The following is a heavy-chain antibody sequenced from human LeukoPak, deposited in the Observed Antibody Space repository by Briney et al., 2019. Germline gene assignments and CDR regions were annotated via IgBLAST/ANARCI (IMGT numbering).Heavy chain of an antibody. Sequence: GESLKISCKGSGYSFTSYWIGWVRQMPGKGLEWMGIIYPGDSDTRYSPSFQGQVTISADKSISTAYLQWSSLKASDTAMYYCATHTSIQLWAFDYWGQGNLVTVSS. J-gene: IGHJ4*02. CDR3: ATHTSIQLWAFDY. CDR2: IYPGDSDT. CDR1: GYSFTSYW. V-gene: IGHV5-51*01. D-gene: IGHD5-18*01.